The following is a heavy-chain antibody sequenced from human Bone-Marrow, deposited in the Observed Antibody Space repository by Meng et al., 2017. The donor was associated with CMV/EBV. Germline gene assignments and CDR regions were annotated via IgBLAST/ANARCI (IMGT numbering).Heavy chain of an antibody. V-gene: IGHV4-34*01. CDR1: GGSFSGFY. CDR2: INDSGNT. CDR3: ARGRPRKNYYYYYGMDV. J-gene: IGHJ6*02. Sequence: SETLSLTCAVYGGSFSGFYWSWIRQPPGKGLEWIGEINDSGNTNYNPSLKSRVSASVDTSKSQFSLKLSSVTAADTAVYFCARGRPRKNYYYYYGMDVWGQGTTVTVSS.